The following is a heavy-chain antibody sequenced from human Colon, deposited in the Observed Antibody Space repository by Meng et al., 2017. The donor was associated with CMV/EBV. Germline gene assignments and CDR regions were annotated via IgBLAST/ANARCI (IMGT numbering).Heavy chain of an antibody. J-gene: IGHJ4*02. Sequence: LSLTCAVYGGSFSGFHCNWIRQHPGKGLEWIGEIHPGGWTNYSPSLKSRVTMSIDTSKNQFSLKVNSVTAADTAVYFCVRAMNEEINWGQGTLVTVSS. D-gene: IGHD5-24*01. CDR3: VRAMNEEIN. CDR2: IHPGGWT. CDR1: GGSFSGFH. V-gene: IGHV4-34*01.